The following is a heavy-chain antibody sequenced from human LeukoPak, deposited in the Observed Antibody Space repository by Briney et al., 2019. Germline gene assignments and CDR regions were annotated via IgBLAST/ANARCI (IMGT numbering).Heavy chain of an antibody. D-gene: IGHD5-18*01. CDR1: GGSFSGYY. CDR3: ARGGYSYGKADV. Sequence: SETLSLTCAVYGGSFSGYYWSWIRQPPGKGLEWIGEINHSGSTNYNPSLKSRVTISVDTSKNQFSLKLSSVTAADTAVYYCARGGYSYGKADVWGQGTLVTVSP. V-gene: IGHV4-34*01. CDR2: INHSGST. J-gene: IGHJ4*02.